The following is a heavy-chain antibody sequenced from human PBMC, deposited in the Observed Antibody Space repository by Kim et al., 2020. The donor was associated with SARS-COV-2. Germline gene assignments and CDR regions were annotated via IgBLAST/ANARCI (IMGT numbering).Heavy chain of an antibody. Sequence: GGSLRLSCAASGFTFSSYWMSWVRQAPGKGLEWVANIKQDGSEKYYVDSVKGRFTISRDNAKNSLYLQMNSLRAEDTAVYYCARDLEYSGYDSGLDYWGQGTLVTVSS. V-gene: IGHV3-7*01. CDR1: GFTFSSYW. J-gene: IGHJ4*02. CDR2: IKQDGSEK. D-gene: IGHD5-12*01. CDR3: ARDLEYSGYDSGLDY.